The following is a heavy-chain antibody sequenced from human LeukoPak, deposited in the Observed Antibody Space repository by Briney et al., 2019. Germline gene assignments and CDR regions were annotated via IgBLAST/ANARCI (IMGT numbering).Heavy chain of an antibody. J-gene: IGHJ4*02. CDR3: ARGRSYYYDSSGYYYLDY. CDR1: GGSISSSSYY. Sequence: PSETLSLTCTVSGGSISSSSYYWGWIRQPPGKGLEWIGSIYYSGSTYYNPSLKSRVTISVDTSKNQFSLKLSSVTAADTAVYYCARGRSYYYDSSGYYYLDYWGQGTLVTVSS. CDR2: IYYSGST. D-gene: IGHD3-22*01. V-gene: IGHV4-39*07.